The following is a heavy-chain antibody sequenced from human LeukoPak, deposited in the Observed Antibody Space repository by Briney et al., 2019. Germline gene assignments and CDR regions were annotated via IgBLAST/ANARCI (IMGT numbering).Heavy chain of an antibody. Sequence: SETLSLTCAVYGGSFSGYYWNWIRRPPGKGLEWIGYIYYSGTTNYNPSLKSRVTISVDTSKSQFSLKLSSVTAADTAVYYCARGVYIAAAQYGYWGQGTLVTVSS. CDR1: GGSFSGYY. D-gene: IGHD6-13*01. J-gene: IGHJ4*02. CDR3: ARGVYIAAAQYGY. V-gene: IGHV4-59*01. CDR2: IYYSGTT.